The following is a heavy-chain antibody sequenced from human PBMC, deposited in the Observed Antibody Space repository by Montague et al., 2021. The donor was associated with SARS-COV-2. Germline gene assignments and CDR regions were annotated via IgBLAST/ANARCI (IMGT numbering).Heavy chain of an antibody. CDR3: VGGGTGPEI. Sequence: PALVKPTQTLTLTCTFSGFSLSTSGVGVGWIRQPPGKALEWLIVIYWDDDKHYSPSLKSRLTITKDTSKNQAVLKMTNMDPVDTATYYCVGGGTGPEIWGQGTMVTVSS. V-gene: IGHV2-5*02. D-gene: IGHD1-14*01. J-gene: IGHJ3*02. CDR1: GFSLSTSGVG. CDR2: IYWDDDK.